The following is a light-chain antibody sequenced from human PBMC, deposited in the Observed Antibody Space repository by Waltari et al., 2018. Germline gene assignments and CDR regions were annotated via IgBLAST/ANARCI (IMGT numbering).Light chain of an antibody. CDR3: SSYTSSSMVV. Sequence: QSALTQPPSVSGSPGQSVTISCTGTSSDVGSYNRVSWYQQPPGTAPKLMIYAVSNRPAGVPDRFAGSKSGDTASLTSSGLQAGDEADYYCSSYTSSSMVVFGGGTKLTVL. J-gene: IGLJ2*01. V-gene: IGLV2-18*02. CDR1: SSDVGSYNR. CDR2: AVS.